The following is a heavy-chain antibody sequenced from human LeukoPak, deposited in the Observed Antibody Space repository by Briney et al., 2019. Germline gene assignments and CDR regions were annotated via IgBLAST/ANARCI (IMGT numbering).Heavy chain of an antibody. CDR1: GGSTSSSSYY. CDR2: IYYSGST. D-gene: IGHD2-8*02. V-gene: IGHV4-39*07. Sequence: SETLSLTCTVSGGSTSSSSYYWGWIRQPPGKGLEWIGGIYYSGSTYYNPSLKSRVTISVDTSKNQFSLKLSSVTAADTAVYYCARVIWSPYHYYYYMDVWGKGTTVTVSS. J-gene: IGHJ6*03. CDR3: ARVIWSPYHYYYYMDV.